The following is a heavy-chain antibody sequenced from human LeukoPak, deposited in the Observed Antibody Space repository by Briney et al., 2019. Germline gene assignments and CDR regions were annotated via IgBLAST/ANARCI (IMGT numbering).Heavy chain of an antibody. J-gene: IGHJ4*02. Sequence: SETLSLTCSVSGTSISSYYWSWIRQPPGKGLEWIGYIYSSGSTNYNPSLKSRVTISVDTSKNQFSLKLSSVTAAETAVYYCARDRTAVTGFDYWGQGTLVTVSS. CDR3: ARDRTAVTGFDY. CDR1: GTSISSYY. D-gene: IGHD4-17*01. CDR2: IYSSGST. V-gene: IGHV4-59*01.